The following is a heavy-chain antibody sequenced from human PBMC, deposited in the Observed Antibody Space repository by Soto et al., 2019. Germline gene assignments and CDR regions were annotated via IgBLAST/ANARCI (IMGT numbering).Heavy chain of an antibody. V-gene: IGHV4-4*02. J-gene: IGHJ6*02. CDR3: ASSLPNIVVVPAAPKTYYYYGMDV. D-gene: IGHD2-2*01. CDR1: GGSISSSNW. CDR2: IYHSGST. Sequence: SETLSLTCAVSGGSISSSNWCSWVRQPPGKGLEWIGEIYHSGSTNYNPSLKSRVTISVDKSKNQSSLKLSSVTAADTAVYYCASSLPNIVVVPAAPKTYYYYGMDVWGQGTTVTVSS.